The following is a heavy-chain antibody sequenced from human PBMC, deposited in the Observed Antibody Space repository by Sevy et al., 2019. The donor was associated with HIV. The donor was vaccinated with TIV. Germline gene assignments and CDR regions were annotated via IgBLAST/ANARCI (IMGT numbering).Heavy chain of an antibody. CDR2: IYYSGST. V-gene: IGHV4-59*01. CDR3: ARGGLAAHYYDSSGPGAFDI. CDR1: GGSISSYY. Sequence: SETLSLTCTVSGGSISSYYWSWIRQPPGKGLEWIGYIYYSGSTNYNPSLKSRVTISVDTSKNQFPLKLSSVTAADTAVYYCARGGLAAHYYDSSGPGAFDIWGQGTMVTVSS. J-gene: IGHJ3*02. D-gene: IGHD3-22*01.